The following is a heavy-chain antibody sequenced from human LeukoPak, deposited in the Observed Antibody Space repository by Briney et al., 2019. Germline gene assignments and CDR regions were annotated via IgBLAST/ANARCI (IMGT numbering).Heavy chain of an antibody. J-gene: IGHJ3*01. CDR3: GRDPNGDYVGAFEF. Sequence: GGSLRLSCVGSGFTFSNFAMTWVRQAPGKGLEWVSSIRGRGDGTSYADSVKGRFTMSRDNSKNTLYLQMDSLRAEDTAMYYCGRDPNGDYVGAFEFWGQGTLVTVSS. CDR2: IRGRGDGT. D-gene: IGHD4-17*01. CDR1: GFTFSNFA. V-gene: IGHV3-23*01.